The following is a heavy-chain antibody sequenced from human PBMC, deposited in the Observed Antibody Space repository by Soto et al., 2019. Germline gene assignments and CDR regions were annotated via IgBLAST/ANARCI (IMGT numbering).Heavy chain of an antibody. CDR1: GGTFSSYA. Sequence: QVQLVQSGAEVKKPGSSVKVSCKASGGTFSSYAISWVRQAPGQGLEWMGGIIPIFGTANYAQKFQGRVTITADKSTSTAYMELSSLRPEDTAVYYCARDLRTALAGERSFDYWGQGTLVTVSS. J-gene: IGHJ4*02. D-gene: IGHD6-6*01. V-gene: IGHV1-69*06. CDR3: ARDLRTALAGERSFDY. CDR2: IIPIFGTA.